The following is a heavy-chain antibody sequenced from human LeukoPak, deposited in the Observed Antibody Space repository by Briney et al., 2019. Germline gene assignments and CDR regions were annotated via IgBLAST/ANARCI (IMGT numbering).Heavy chain of an antibody. Sequence: GGSLRLSCAASGFTFSNYWMTWVRQAPGKGLEWVANIKQDGSEKYYVDSVRGRFTISRDNSKNTLYLQMNSLRAEDTAVYYCANIGEFGGIYYFENWGQGTLVTVSS. CDR3: ANIGEFGGIYYFEN. V-gene: IGHV3-7*03. CDR1: GFTFSNYW. D-gene: IGHD3-10*01. J-gene: IGHJ4*02. CDR2: IKQDGSEK.